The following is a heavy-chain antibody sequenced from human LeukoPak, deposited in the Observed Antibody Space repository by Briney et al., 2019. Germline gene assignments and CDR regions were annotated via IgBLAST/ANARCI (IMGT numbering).Heavy chain of an antibody. V-gene: IGHV4-59*08. D-gene: IGHD7-27*01. CDR2: IYYGGDT. Sequence: SETLSLTCTVSGASISSPFWTWIRQSPERGLEWIGYIYYGGDTSYNPSLKSRVTISLDTSKNQFSLKLSSVTAADTAVYYCARVGELGNPFDYWGQGTLVTVSS. CDR1: GASISSPF. CDR3: ARVGELGNPFDY. J-gene: IGHJ4*02.